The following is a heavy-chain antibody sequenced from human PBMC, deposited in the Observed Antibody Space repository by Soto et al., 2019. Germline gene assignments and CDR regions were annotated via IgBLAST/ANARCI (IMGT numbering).Heavy chain of an antibody. D-gene: IGHD5-12*01. J-gene: IGHJ4*02. CDR2: IDGSGGDI. V-gene: IGHV3-23*01. CDR1: GFTFSSYA. Sequence: EVQLLESGGDLVQPGGSLTLSCAASGFTFSSYAMGWVRQAPGTGLAWVSVIDGSGGDISLADSVKGRFTISRDKSKSTLFLHMRRLRAEDTCRYYCAKEVVAAAYVETSPFDLWGQGTLVTVSS. CDR3: AKEVVAAAYVETSPFDL.